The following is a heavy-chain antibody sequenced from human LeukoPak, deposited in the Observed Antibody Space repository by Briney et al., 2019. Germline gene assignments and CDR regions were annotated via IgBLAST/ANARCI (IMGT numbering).Heavy chain of an antibody. V-gene: IGHV1-69*13. J-gene: IGHJ4*02. CDR3: ASWYYYDSSGYYFDY. CDR1: GGTFSSYA. D-gene: IGHD3-22*01. Sequence: ASVKVPCKASGGTFSSYAISWVRQAPGQGLEWMGGIIPIFGTANYAQKFQGRVTITADESTSTAYMELSSLRSEDTAVYYCASWYYYDSSGYYFDYWGQGTLVTVSS. CDR2: IIPIFGTA.